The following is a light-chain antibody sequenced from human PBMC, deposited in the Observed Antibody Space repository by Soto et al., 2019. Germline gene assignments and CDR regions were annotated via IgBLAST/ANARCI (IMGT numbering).Light chain of an antibody. CDR3: HQYTNWPSPT. J-gene: IGKJ3*01. CDR2: GAS. Sequence: ETVMTQSPATLSVSPGERATLSCRASQSVTINLAWYQQKPGQAPRLLIYGASTRATGIPARFSGSGSGTEFFLIISSLQPADSAIYYCHQYTNWPSPTFGPGTKVDIK. V-gene: IGKV3D-15*01. CDR1: QSVTIN.